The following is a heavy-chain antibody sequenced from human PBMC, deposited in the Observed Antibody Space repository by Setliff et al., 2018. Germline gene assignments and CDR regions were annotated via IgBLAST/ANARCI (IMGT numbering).Heavy chain of an antibody. Sequence: ASVKVSCKASGGTFSSYVISWVREAPGQGLEWMGGIIPMFGTNYAQKFQGRVTITADESTSTAYMELRSLRSDDTAVYYCARAPKAARRYYYYMDVWGKGTTVTVSS. CDR3: ARAPKAARRYYYYMDV. CDR2: IIPMFGT. CDR1: GGTFSSYV. J-gene: IGHJ6*03. D-gene: IGHD6-6*01. V-gene: IGHV1-69*13.